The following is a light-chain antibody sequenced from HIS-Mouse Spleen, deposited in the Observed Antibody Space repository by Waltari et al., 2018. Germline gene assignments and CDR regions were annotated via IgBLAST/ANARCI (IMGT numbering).Light chain of an antibody. Sequence: DIQMTQSPSTLSASVGDRVTITCRASQSSSSWLAWYQRKPGKAPKLLIYRASSLESGVPARFSGSGSGTEFTLTISSLQPDDFATYYCQQYNSYIFTFGPGTKVDIK. J-gene: IGKJ3*01. V-gene: IGKV1-5*03. CDR3: QQYNSYIFT. CDR2: RAS. CDR1: QSSSSW.